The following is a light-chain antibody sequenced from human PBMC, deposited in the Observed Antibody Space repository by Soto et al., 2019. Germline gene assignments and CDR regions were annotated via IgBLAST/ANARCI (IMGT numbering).Light chain of an antibody. CDR2: AAS. CDR1: QGISSY. Sequence: AIRMTQSPSSLSASPGDRVTITCRASQGISSYLAWYQQKPGKAPELLIYAASTLQSGVPSRFSGSGSGTEFTLTISSLQPDDFATYYCQHYNSYSEAFGQGTKVDIK. CDR3: QHYNSYSEA. V-gene: IGKV1-8*01. J-gene: IGKJ1*01.